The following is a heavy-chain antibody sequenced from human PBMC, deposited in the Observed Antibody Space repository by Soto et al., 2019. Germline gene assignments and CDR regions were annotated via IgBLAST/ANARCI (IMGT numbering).Heavy chain of an antibody. V-gene: IGHV3-23*01. Sequence: GGPLRPSCATPGFPFSSYAMSWVRQAPGKGLEWVTAISGSGGSTYYADSVKGRFTISRDNSKNTLYLQMNSLRAEDTAVYYCANQGVRAVTTANWGQGTLVTVSS. CDR2: ISGSGGST. CDR3: ANQGVRAVTTAN. CDR1: GFPFSSYA. D-gene: IGHD4-17*01. J-gene: IGHJ4*02.